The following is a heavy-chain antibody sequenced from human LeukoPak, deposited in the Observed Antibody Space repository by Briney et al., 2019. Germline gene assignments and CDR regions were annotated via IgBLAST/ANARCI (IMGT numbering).Heavy chain of an antibody. CDR1: GYTFTGYY. J-gene: IGHJ6*02. Sequence: ASVKVSCKASGYTFTGYYMHWVRQAPGQGLEWMGWINPNSGGTNYAQKFQGRVTMTRDTSISTAYMELSRLRSDDTAVYYCARARYCSSTSCRYYYYYGMDVSGQGTTVTVFS. V-gene: IGHV1-2*02. D-gene: IGHD2-2*01. CDR3: ARARYCSSTSCRYYYYYGMDV. CDR2: INPNSGGT.